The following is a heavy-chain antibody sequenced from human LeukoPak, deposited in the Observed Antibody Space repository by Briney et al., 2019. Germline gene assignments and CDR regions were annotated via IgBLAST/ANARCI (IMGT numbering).Heavy chain of an antibody. CDR2: INHSGST. D-gene: IGHD3-3*01. V-gene: IGHV4-34*01. CDR3: ARGRREYDFWSGYFRIEAFFDY. CDR1: GGSFSGYY. J-gene: IGHJ4*02. Sequence: SETLSLTCAVYGGSFSGYYWSWIRQPPGKGLEWIGEINHSGSTNYNPSLKSRVTISVDTSKNQFSLKLSSVTAADTAVYYCARGRREYDFWSGYFRIEAFFDYWGQGTLVTVSS.